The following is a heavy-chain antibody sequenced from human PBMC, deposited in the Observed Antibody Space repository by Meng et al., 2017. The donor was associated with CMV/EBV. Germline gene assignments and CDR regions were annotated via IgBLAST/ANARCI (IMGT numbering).Heavy chain of an antibody. CDR3: ARGGFRNYYDSSGYTKDAFDI. D-gene: IGHD3-22*01. J-gene: IGHJ3*02. CDR2: IIPIFGTA. V-gene: IGHV1-69*05. Sequence: SVKVSCKASGGTFSSYAISWVRQAPGQGLEWMGGIIPIFGTANYAQKFQGRVTITTDESTSTAYMELSSLRSEDTAVYYCARGGFRNYYDSSGYTKDAFDIWGQGTMVPSPQ. CDR1: GGTFSSYA.